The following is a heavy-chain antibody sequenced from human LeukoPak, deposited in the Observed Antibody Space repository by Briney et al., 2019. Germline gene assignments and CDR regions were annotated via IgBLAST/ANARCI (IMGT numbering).Heavy chain of an antibody. CDR2: MSAHNGNT. D-gene: IGHD1-1*01. J-gene: IGHJ4*02. CDR1: GYAFNTFG. Sequence: GASVKVSCKASGYAFNTFGISWLRQAPGQGLEWMGWMSAHNGNTYYAQKFEDRITMTTDTSTSTAYMELRSLRSDDTATYYCARFRLAGTGIPDYWGQGTLVTVS. V-gene: IGHV1-18*04. CDR3: ARFRLAGTGIPDY.